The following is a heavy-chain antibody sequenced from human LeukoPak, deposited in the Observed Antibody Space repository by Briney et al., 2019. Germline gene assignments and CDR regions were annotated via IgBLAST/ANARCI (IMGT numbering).Heavy chain of an antibody. V-gene: IGHV3-23*01. J-gene: IGHJ4*02. CDR1: GFTFSSYG. CDR3: AKEARYYYDSSGYYYDIYYFDY. Sequence: GGTLRLSCAASGFTFSSYGMSWVRQAPGKGLEWVSAISGSGGSTYYADSVKGRFTISRDNSKNTLYLQMNSLRAEDTAVYYCAKEARYYYDSSGYYYDIYYFDYWGQGTLVTVSS. CDR2: ISGSGGST. D-gene: IGHD3-22*01.